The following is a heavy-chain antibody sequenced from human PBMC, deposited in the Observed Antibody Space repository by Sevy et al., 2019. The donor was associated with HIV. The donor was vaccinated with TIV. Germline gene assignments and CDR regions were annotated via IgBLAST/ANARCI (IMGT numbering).Heavy chain of an antibody. D-gene: IGHD3-10*01. J-gene: IGHJ6*02. Sequence: GGSLRLSCAASGFTFSSYSMNWVRQAPGKGLEWVSYISSSSTIYYADSVKGRFTISRDNAKNSLYLQMNSLRDEDTAVYYCARGGGRSAYYGMDVWGQGITVTVSS. CDR3: ARGGGRSAYYGMDV. CDR1: GFTFSSYS. CDR2: ISSSSTI. V-gene: IGHV3-48*02.